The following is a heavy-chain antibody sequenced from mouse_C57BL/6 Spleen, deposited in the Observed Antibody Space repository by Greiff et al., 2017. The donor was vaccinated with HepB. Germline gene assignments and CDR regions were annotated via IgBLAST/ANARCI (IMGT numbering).Heavy chain of an antibody. Sequence: EVKLEESGPGLVKPSQSLSLTCSVTGYSITSGYYWNWIRQFPGNKLEWMGYISYDGSNNYNPSLKNRISITRDTSKNQFFLKLNSVTTEDTATYYCARGGGYDYHWYFDVWGTGTTVTVSS. CDR2: ISYDGSN. CDR1: GYSITSGYY. V-gene: IGHV3-6*01. CDR3: ARGGGYDYHWYFDV. J-gene: IGHJ1*03. D-gene: IGHD2-4*01.